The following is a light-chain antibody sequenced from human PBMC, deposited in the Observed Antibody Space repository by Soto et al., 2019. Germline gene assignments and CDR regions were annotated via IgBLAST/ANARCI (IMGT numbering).Light chain of an antibody. CDR3: LQYDSYSQT. Sequence: DIQMTQSPSTLSASVGDRVTITCRASQSIGSWLAWYQQKPGKAPKLLIYKASNLESGVPSRFSGSGSGTDFTLTISSLQPDDFATYYCLQYDSYSQTFGQGTKVDFK. V-gene: IGKV1-5*03. J-gene: IGKJ1*01. CDR1: QSIGSW. CDR2: KAS.